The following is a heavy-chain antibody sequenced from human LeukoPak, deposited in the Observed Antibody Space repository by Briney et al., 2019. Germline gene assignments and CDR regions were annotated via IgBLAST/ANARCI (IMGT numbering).Heavy chain of an antibody. Sequence: ASVKVSCKASGGTFSSYAISWVRQAPGQGLEWMGRIIPILGIANYAQKFQGRVTITADKSTGTAYMELSSLRSEDTAVYYCARVVRRGGYSFDYWGQGTLVTVSS. V-gene: IGHV1-69*04. CDR3: ARVVRRGGYSFDY. CDR1: GGTFSSYA. J-gene: IGHJ4*02. CDR2: IIPILGIA. D-gene: IGHD5-18*01.